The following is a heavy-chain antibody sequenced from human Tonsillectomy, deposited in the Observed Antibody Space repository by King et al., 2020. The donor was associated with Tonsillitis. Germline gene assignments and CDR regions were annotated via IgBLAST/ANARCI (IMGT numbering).Heavy chain of an antibody. CDR2: ITSSADAI. J-gene: IGHJ4*02. CDR1: GFTFSDYD. CDR3: VENVGEQLER. D-gene: IGHD3-10*01. V-gene: IGHV3-11*01. Sequence: VQLVESGGGLVKPGGSLRLSCAASGFTFSDYDMNWIRQAPGKGLEWVSFITSSADAIYYADSVKGRFTISRDNAKKSLYPQMNSLRAEDTAVYYCVENVGEQLERWGQGTLVTVSS.